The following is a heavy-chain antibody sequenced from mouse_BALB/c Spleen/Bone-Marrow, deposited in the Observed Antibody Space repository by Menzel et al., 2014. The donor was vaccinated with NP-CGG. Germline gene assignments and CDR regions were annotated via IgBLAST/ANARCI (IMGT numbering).Heavy chain of an antibody. D-gene: IGHD2-14*01. CDR2: IDPASGNT. J-gene: IGHJ1*01. Sequence: EVQLQESGAELVKPGASVKLSCTASGFNIKDTYLHWVKQRPEQGLDWIGRIDPASGNTKYDPKFQGKATITADTSSNTAYLQLSSLTSEDTAVYYCASYGYGWYFDVWGAGTTVTVSS. CDR1: GFNIKDTY. CDR3: ASYGYGWYFDV. V-gene: IGHV14-3*02.